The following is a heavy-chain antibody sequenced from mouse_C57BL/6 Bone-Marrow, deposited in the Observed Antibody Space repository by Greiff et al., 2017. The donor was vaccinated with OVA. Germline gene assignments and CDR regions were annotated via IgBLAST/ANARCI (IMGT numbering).Heavy chain of an antibody. CDR1: GFTFSDYG. V-gene: IGHV5-15*04. J-gene: IGHJ3*01. D-gene: IGHD1-1*01. CDR3: ARQEHYGSRGFAY. CDR2: ISNLAYSI. Sequence: EVKLEESGGGLVQPGGSLKLSCAASGFTFSDYGMAWVRQAPRKGPEWVAFISNLAYSIYYADTVTGRFIISRENAKNTLYLEMSSLRSEDAAMYYCARQEHYGSRGFAYWGQGTLVTVSA.